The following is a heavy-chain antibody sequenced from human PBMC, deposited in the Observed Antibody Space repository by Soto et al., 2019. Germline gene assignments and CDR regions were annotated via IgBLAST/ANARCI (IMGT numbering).Heavy chain of an antibody. CDR2: ISSSSSYI. Sequence: EVQLVESGGGLVKPGGSLRLSCAASGFTFSSYSMNWVRQAPGKGLEWVSSISSSSSYIYYADPVKGRFTISRDNAKNSLYLQMNSLRAEATAVYYCARDLVAARKVDYWGQGTLVTVSS. V-gene: IGHV3-21*01. CDR1: GFTFSSYS. D-gene: IGHD6-6*01. J-gene: IGHJ4*02. CDR3: ARDLVAARKVDY.